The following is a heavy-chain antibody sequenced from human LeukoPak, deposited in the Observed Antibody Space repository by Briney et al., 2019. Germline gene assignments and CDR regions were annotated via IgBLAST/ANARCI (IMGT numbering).Heavy chain of an antibody. CDR3: ARGPKYSSSWYED. CDR1: GYTFTGYY. V-gene: IGHV1-2*02. D-gene: IGHD6-13*01. CDR2: INPNSGGT. Sequence: GASVKVSCKASGYTFTGYYMHWVRQAPGQGLEWMGWINPNSGGTNYAQKFQGRVTMTRDTSISTAYMELSSLRSEDTAVYYCARGPKYSSSWYEDWGQGTLVTVSS. J-gene: IGHJ4*02.